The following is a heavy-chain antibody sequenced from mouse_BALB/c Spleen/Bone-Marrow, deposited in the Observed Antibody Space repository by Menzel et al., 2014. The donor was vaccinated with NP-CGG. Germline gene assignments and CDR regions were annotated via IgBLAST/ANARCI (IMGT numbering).Heavy chain of an antibody. CDR1: GYAFTNYW. V-gene: IGHV1-69*02. D-gene: IGHD1-1*01. Sequence: QVQLKQSGVEVVKPGASVKASCKASGYAFTNYWMQWVKHRPGQGLEWIGEIEPSDSYTNYNQDFKGKATLTVDKSSSTAYMQLSSLTSEDSAVYYCARGRTTVVSDYWGQGASLTVST. CDR3: ARGRTTVVSDY. CDR2: IEPSDSYT. J-gene: IGHJ2*02.